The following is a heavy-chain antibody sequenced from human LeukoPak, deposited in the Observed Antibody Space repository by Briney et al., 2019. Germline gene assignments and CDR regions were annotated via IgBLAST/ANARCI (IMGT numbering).Heavy chain of an antibody. Sequence: SETLSLTCSVSGGSISSYHWSWIRQPPGKGLEWIGYIYYSGSTNYNPSLKSRVTISVDTSKNQFSLKLSSVTAADTAVYYCARWIAERCFDYWGQGTLVTVSS. D-gene: IGHD6-13*01. J-gene: IGHJ4*02. V-gene: IGHV4-59*12. CDR1: GGSISSYH. CDR3: ARWIAERCFDY. CDR2: IYYSGST.